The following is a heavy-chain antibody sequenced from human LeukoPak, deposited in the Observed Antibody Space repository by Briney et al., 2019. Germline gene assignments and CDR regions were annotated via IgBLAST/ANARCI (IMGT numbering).Heavy chain of an antibody. Sequence: SETLSLTCTVSGGSISSYYWSWIRQPPGKGLEWIGYIYYSGSTNYNPSLKSRVTISVGTSKNQFSLKLSSVTAADTAVYYCARGWRPDYFDYWGQGTLVTVSS. CDR2: IYYSGST. V-gene: IGHV4-59*01. J-gene: IGHJ4*02. CDR1: GGSISSYY. CDR3: ARGWRPDYFDY. D-gene: IGHD2-15*01.